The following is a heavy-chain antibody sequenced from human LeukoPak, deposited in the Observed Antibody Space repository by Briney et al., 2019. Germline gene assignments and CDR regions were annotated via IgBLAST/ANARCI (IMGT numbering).Heavy chain of an antibody. D-gene: IGHD2-15*01. J-gene: IGHJ4*02. CDR3: ARGWGYCSGGSCHVFDS. Sequence: SQTLSLTCAISGDSVSSNSAAWNWIRQSPSRGLEWLGRTYYRSKRYNDYAVSVRSRITVKADTSKNRFSLQLNSVTPEDTALYYCARGWGYCSGGSCHVFDSWGQGTLVTVSS. CDR2: TYYRSKRYN. V-gene: IGHV6-1*01. CDR1: GDSVSSNSAA.